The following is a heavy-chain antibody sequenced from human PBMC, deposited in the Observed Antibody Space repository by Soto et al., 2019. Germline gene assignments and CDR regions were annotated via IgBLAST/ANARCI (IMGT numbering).Heavy chain of an antibody. CDR2: ISTYNGNT. Sequence: QVQLVQSGAEVKKPGASVKVSCKASGYTFTTYGMSWVRQAPGQGLDWMGWISTYNGNTKYAERLQGSVTMTTDTTTSTDYMELRSLRSDDTAVYYCARGRADYYDNSGNYFLDYWGQGTLVTVSS. D-gene: IGHD3-22*01. CDR1: GYTFTTYG. CDR3: ARGRADYYDNSGNYFLDY. V-gene: IGHV1-18*01. J-gene: IGHJ4*02.